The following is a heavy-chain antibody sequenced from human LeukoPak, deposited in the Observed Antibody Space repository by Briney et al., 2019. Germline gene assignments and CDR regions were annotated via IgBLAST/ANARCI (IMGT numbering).Heavy chain of an antibody. V-gene: IGHV4-39*01. CDR2: IYYSGNT. Sequence: PSETLSLTCTVSGVSISSSNSYWGWIRQPPGKGLEWIGSIYYSGNTYYNPSLKSRVTISVDTSKNQFSLKLSSVTAADTAVYYCARHDVSMVRGRNFDYWGQGTLVTVSS. D-gene: IGHD3-10*01. CDR3: ARHDVSMVRGRNFDY. CDR1: GVSISSSNSY. J-gene: IGHJ4*02.